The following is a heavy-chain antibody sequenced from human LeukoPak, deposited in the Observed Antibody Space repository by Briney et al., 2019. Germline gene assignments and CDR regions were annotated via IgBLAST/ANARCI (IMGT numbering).Heavy chain of an antibody. CDR2: ISYDGSNK. V-gene: IGHV3-30*04. CDR1: GFTFSSYA. Sequence: GGSLRLSCAASGFTFSSYAMHWVRQPPGKGLEWVAVISYDGSNKYYADSVKGRFTISRDNSKNTLYLQMNSLRAEDTAVYYCAKVLAAPPDYWGQGTLVTVSS. CDR3: AKVLAAPPDY. D-gene: IGHD6-19*01. J-gene: IGHJ4*02.